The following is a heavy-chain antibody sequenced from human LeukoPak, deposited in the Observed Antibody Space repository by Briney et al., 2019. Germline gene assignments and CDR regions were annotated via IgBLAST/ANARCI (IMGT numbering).Heavy chain of an antibody. V-gene: IGHV3-23*01. CDR1: GFTFSTYA. Sequence: GGSLRLSCAASGFTFSTYAMIWVRQAPGKGLEWVSTISVTGRNTYYADSVKGRFTISRDNSKNTLYLQMNSLRSEDTAVYYCATVSVRYSYGYRYYYGMDVWGQGTTVTVSS. D-gene: IGHD5-18*01. CDR3: ATVSVRYSYGYRYYYGMDV. J-gene: IGHJ6*02. CDR2: ISVTGRNT.